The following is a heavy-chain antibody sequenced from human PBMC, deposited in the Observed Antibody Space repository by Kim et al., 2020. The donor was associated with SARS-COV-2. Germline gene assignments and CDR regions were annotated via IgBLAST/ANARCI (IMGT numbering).Heavy chain of an antibody. CDR3: AFGGLNGDYDPPDYYYYGMDV. V-gene: IGHV3-11*01. Sequence: GGSLRLSCAASGFTFSDYYMSWIRQAPGKGLEWVSYISSSGSTIYYADSVKGRFTISRDNAKNSLYLQMNSLRAEDTAVYYCAFGGLNGDYDPPDYYYYGMDVWGQGTTVTVSS. CDR2: ISSSGSTI. J-gene: IGHJ6*02. CDR1: GFTFSDYY. D-gene: IGHD4-17*01.